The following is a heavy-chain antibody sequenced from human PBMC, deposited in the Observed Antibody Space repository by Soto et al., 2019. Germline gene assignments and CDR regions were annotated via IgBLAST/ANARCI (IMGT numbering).Heavy chain of an antibody. Sequence: QVQLVQSGAEVKTSGASVKVSCRASGYTFTRNPMHWVRQAPGQRLEWMGWINTAHGNKKYAENFQGRVSISRDTSATTAYMELNSRRFEDTAVYYCAREPEGGGDFDIWGQGTRVTVSS. CDR1: GYTFTRNP. CDR2: INTAHGNK. CDR3: AREPEGGGDFDI. V-gene: IGHV1-3*04. D-gene: IGHD4-17*01. J-gene: IGHJ3*02.